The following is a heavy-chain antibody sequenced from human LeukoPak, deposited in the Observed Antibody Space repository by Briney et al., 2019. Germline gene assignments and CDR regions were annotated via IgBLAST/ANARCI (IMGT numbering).Heavy chain of an antibody. D-gene: IGHD2-15*01. J-gene: IGHJ4*02. Sequence: GGSLRLSCAASGFTFSSYGMHWVRQAPGKGLEWVAVISYDGSNKYYADSVKGRFTISRDIPKNTLYLQMNSLRAEDTAVYYCTRDGILGSHDSWGQGTLVTVSS. CDR1: GFTFSSYG. CDR2: ISYDGSNK. V-gene: IGHV3-30*03. CDR3: TRDGILGSHDS.